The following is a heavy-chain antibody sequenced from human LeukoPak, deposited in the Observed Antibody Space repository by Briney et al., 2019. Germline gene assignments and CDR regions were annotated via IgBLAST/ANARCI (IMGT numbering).Heavy chain of an antibody. Sequence: ASVKVSCKVSGYTLTELSMHWVRQAPGKGLEWMGGFDPEDGETIYAQKFQGRVTMTEDTSTDTAYMELSRLRSDDTAVYYCARDGIGELYYYYYMDVWGKGTTVTISS. J-gene: IGHJ6*03. CDR3: ARDGIGELYYYYYMDV. V-gene: IGHV1-24*01. CDR2: FDPEDGET. D-gene: IGHD3-10*01. CDR1: GYTLTELS.